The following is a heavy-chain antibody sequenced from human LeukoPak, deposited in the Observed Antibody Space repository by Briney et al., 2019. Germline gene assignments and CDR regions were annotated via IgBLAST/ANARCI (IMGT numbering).Heavy chain of an antibody. Sequence: SQTLSLTCTVSGGSISSGGYYWSWIRQPAGKGLEYIGRIYSTGSTNYNPSLRSRVTISVDTSKNHFSLKLSSVTAADTAVYYCARDQTYSGSGIYTYFDYWGQETLVTVSS. CDR3: ARDQTYSGSGIYTYFDY. V-gene: IGHV4-61*02. CDR2: IYSTGST. CDR1: GGSISSGGYY. D-gene: IGHD3-10*01. J-gene: IGHJ4*02.